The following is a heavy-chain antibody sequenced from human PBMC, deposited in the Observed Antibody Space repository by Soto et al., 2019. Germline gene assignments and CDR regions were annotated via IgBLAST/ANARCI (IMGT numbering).Heavy chain of an antibody. Sequence: QITLKESGPTLVKPTQTLTLTCTFSGFSLSTTGKSVAWIRQPPGKALEWLSVIYWDDDKRYSPSLNTRLTIAKDTSKNQVVLKLTNMDPSNPGTYYCAHSRGDGDYFPYWGQGTLVSVSS. D-gene: IGHD3-16*01. J-gene: IGHJ4*02. CDR3: AHSRGDGDYFPY. CDR1: GFSLSTTGKS. CDR2: IYWDDDK. V-gene: IGHV2-5*02.